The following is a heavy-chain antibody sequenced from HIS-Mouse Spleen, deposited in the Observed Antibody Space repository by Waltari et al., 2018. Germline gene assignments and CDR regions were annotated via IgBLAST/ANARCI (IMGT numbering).Heavy chain of an antibody. J-gene: IGHJ4*02. D-gene: IGHD2-15*01. V-gene: IGHV1-2*02. Sequence: QVQLVQSGAEVKKPGASVKVPCKASGSTVPGSCMTWVRQAPGQGLEWMGWINPNSGGTNYAQKFQGRVTMTRETSISTAYMELSRLRSDDTAVYYCARDQDSLGYWGQGTLVTVSS. CDR3: ARDQDSLGY. CDR1: GSTVPGSC. CDR2: INPNSGGT.